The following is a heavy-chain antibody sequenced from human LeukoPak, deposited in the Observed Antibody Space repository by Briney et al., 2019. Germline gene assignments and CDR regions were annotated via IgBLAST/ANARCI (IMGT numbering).Heavy chain of an antibody. CDR1: GGSFSGYY. D-gene: IGHD2-21*02. CDR2: INHSGST. V-gene: IGHV4-34*01. J-gene: IGHJ4*02. Sequence: PSETLSPTCAVYGGSFSGYYWSWIRQPPGKGLEWIGEINHSGSTNYNPSLKSRVTISVDTSKNQFSLKLSSVTAADTAVYYCARQSYCGGDCYSVTLWGQGTLVTVSS. CDR3: ARQSYCGGDCYSVTL.